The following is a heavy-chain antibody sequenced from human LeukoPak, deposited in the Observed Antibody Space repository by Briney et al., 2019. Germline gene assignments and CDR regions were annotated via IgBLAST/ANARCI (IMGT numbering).Heavy chain of an antibody. J-gene: IGHJ4*02. Sequence: GGSLRLSCLAPGFPLSSYGMHSVRQAPAKGLGWVPVIRYDGNNKYYADSVKGRFNISRDNSKNTLYLQMNCLRGEDTAVYYCVRGGPGATRIAVAGTFDYWGQGTLVTVSS. CDR2: IRYDGNNK. D-gene: IGHD6-19*01. CDR1: GFPLSSYG. CDR3: VRGGPGATRIAVAGTFDY. V-gene: IGHV3-33*01.